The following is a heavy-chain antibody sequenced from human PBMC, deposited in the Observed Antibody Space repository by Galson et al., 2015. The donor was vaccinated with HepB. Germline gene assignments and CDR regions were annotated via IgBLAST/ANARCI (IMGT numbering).Heavy chain of an antibody. J-gene: IGHJ4*02. CDR1: GFTFDDYA. Sequence: SLRLSCAASGFTFDDYAMHWVRQAPGKGLEWVSGISWNSGFIGYADSVKGRFTISRDNAKNSLYLQMNSLRAEDTALYYCAKDQSSGYNVFDYWGQGTLVIVSS. CDR2: ISWNSGFI. V-gene: IGHV3-9*01. D-gene: IGHD5/OR15-5a*01. CDR3: AKDQSSGYNVFDY.